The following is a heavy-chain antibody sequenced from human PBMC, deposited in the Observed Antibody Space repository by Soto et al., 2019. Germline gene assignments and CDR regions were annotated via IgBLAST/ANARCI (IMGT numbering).Heavy chain of an antibody. Sequence: EVQLLESGGGLVQPGGSLRLSCAASGFTFSTYGMSWVRQAPGKGLEWVSVISGSGGSTYYADSVKGRFTISRDNSKNTLYLQMNSLRAEDTAVYYCAREGANYYDSSGHPRGFDYWGQGTLVTVSS. CDR1: GFTFSTYG. CDR2: ISGSGGST. CDR3: AREGANYYDSSGHPRGFDY. V-gene: IGHV3-23*01. D-gene: IGHD3-22*01. J-gene: IGHJ4*02.